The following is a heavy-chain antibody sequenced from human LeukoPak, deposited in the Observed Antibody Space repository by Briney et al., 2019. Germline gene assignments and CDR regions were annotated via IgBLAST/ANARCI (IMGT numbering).Heavy chain of an antibody. V-gene: IGHV3-23*01. CDR2: ISGSGGST. CDR3: TKDLRYSSSWYPFDY. D-gene: IGHD6-13*01. J-gene: IGHJ4*02. Sequence: PGGSLTLSCAASGFTFSSYAMSWVRQAPGKGLEWVSVISGSGGSTDYADSVKGRFTISRDNSKKTLSLQMNSLRAEDTAVYYCTKDLRYSSSWYPFDYWGQGTLVIVSS. CDR1: GFTFSSYA.